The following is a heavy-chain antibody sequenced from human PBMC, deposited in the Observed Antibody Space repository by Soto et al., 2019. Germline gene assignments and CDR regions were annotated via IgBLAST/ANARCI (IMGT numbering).Heavy chain of an antibody. CDR1: GFSVTTNGVG. CDR2: IYRDDDK. J-gene: IGHJ4*02. D-gene: IGHD1-26*01. Sequence: SGPTLVNPTQTLTLTCTVSGFSVTTNGVGVGWFRQPPGKALEWLALIYRDDDKRYRPSLKSRVTITKDNTKNQVVLTMTNMDPVDTATYYCAHTVARGAYWYYFDYWGQGTLVTVSS. V-gene: IGHV2-5*02. CDR3: AHTVARGAYWYYFDY.